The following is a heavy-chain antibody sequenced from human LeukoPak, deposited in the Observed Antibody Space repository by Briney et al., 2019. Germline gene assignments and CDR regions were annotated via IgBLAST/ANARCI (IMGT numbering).Heavy chain of an antibody. J-gene: IGHJ4*02. CDR2: ITTSRDQ. CDR1: GFIFSDYS. D-gene: IGHD2-8*01. CDR3: ARDSYCPNGVCYDY. V-gene: IGHV3-21*06. Sequence: LGGSLRLSCAASGFIFSDYSMGWVRQAPGKGLEWVSSITTSRDQYHADSVKGRFTVSRDNAKSSVYLQMDSLRADDTAVYYCARDSYCPNGVCYDYWGQGVLVTVS.